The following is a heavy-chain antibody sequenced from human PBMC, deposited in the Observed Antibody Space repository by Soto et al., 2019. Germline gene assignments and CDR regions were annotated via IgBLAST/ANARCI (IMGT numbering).Heavy chain of an antibody. D-gene: IGHD3-10*01. V-gene: IGHV1-69*01. J-gene: IGHJ6*02. CDR3: ARVLYYGPGSYSPYCMDV. CDR2: VSPPFRTS. Sequence: QVQLVQSGAEVKKPGSSVKVSCKTSGVSFNNNGIGWVRQAPGHGLEWMGGVSPPFRTSNYARKFQGRISITADASTGTVNMELSSLTSEDTAQYYCARVLYYGPGSYSPYCMDVWGQGTPVTVSS. CDR1: GVSFNNNG.